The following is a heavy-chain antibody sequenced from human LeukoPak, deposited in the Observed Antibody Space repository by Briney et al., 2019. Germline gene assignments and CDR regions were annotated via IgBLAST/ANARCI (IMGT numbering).Heavy chain of an antibody. J-gene: IGHJ5*02. CDR2: INHSGST. D-gene: IGHD2-2*02. CDR3: ARDIVVVPAAIKAYNWFDP. CDR1: GGSFSGYY. Sequence: SETLSLTCAVYGGSFSGYYWSWIRQPPGRGLEWIGEINHSGSTNYNPSLKSRVTISVDTSKNQFSLKLSSVTAADTAVYYCARDIVVVPAAIKAYNWFDPWGQGTLVTVSS. V-gene: IGHV4-34*01.